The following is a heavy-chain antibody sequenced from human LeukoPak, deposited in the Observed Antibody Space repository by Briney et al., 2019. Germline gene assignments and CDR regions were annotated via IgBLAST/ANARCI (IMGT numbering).Heavy chain of an antibody. CDR3: ASGIYDSSGYYYFDY. J-gene: IGHJ4*02. CDR2: IYSGGST. Sequence: GGSLRLSCAASGFTFISYAMHWVRQAPGKGLEWVSVIYSGGSTYYADSVKGRFTISRDNSKNTLYLQMNSLRAEDTAVYYCASGIYDSSGYYYFDYWGQGTLVTVSS. D-gene: IGHD3-22*01. CDR1: GFTFISYA. V-gene: IGHV3-53*01.